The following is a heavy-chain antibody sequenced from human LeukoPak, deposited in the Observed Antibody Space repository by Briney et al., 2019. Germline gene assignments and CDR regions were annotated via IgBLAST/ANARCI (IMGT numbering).Heavy chain of an antibody. CDR3: ARQTIRYFDY. CDR1: GGSISSSSYY. D-gene: IGHD1-14*01. V-gene: IGHV4-39*01. J-gene: IGHJ4*02. Sequence: SETLSLTCTVSGGSISSSSYYWGWIRQPPGKGLGWIGSIYYSGSTYYNPSLKSRVTISVDTSKNQFSLKLSSVTAADTAVYYCARQTIRYFDYWGQGTLVTVSS. CDR2: IYYSGST.